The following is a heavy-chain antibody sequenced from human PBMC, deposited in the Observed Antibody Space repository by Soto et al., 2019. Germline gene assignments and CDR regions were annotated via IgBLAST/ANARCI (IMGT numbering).Heavy chain of an antibody. CDR2: IIPIFDIT. CDR1: GGPYSKYS. V-gene: IGHV1-69*02. J-gene: IGHJ4*02. Sequence: QVQLVQSGTEVKKPGSSVTVSCKASGGPYSKYSISWVRQAPGQGLEWMGRIIPIFDITNYAQKFQSRVTITEDKSTSTVYKDLSSLRSEDTAVYYCARSLLGDYYDSDGLDNWGQGTLVTVSS. CDR3: ARSLLGDYYDSDGLDN. D-gene: IGHD3-22*01.